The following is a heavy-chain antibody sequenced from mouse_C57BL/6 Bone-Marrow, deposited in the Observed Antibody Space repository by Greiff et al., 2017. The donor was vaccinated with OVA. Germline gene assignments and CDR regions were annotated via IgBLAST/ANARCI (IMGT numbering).Heavy chain of an antibody. V-gene: IGHV1-54*01. Sequence: QVQLQQSGAELVRPGTSVKVSCKASGYAFTNYLIEWVKQRPGQGLEWIGVINPGSGGTNYNEKFKGKATLTADKSSSTAYMQRSSLTSEDSAVSICAQSEGLSLYAMGSWGLRTSVSLSS. J-gene: IGHJ4*01. CDR3: AQSEGLSLYAMGS. CDR1: GYAFTNYL. CDR2: INPGSGGT. D-gene: IGHD2-2*01.